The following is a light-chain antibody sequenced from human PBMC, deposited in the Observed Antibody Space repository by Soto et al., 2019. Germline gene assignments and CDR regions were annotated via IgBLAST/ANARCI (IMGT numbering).Light chain of an antibody. CDR2: DTS. Sequence: EVVMRQSPATLSVSPGDGATLSCRASQGIGDSLDWYQHRPGQTPKLLIYDTSTRATGVPTRFSGSRSGAEFTLTINSLQSEDFAVYYCQHCNNWPLTFGGGTKVEIK. J-gene: IGKJ4*01. CDR1: QGIGDS. V-gene: IGKV3-15*01. CDR3: QHCNNWPLT.